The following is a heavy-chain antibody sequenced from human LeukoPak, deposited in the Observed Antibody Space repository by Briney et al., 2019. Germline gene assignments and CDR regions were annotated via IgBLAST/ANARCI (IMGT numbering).Heavy chain of an antibody. CDR2: IYYSGST. V-gene: IGHV4-59*01. CDR1: GGSISSYY. CDR3: ARQPELLWFGELST. D-gene: IGHD3-10*01. J-gene: IGHJ4*02. Sequence: SETLSLTCTVSGGSISSYYGSWFRQPPGKGLGWIGYIYYSGSTNYNPSLKSRVTISVDTSKNQFSLKLSSVTAADTAVYYCARQPELLWFGELSTWGQGTLVTVSS.